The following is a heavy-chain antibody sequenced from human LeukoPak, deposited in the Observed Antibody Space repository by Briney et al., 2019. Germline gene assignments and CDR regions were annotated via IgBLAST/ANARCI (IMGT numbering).Heavy chain of an antibody. CDR2: ITPIFGTA. CDR3: AIGRLGIGHYYYYMDV. CDR1: GGTFSSYA. D-gene: IGHD3-16*01. Sequence: SVKVSCKASGGTFSSYAISWVRQAPGQGLEWMGGITPIFGTANYAQKFQGRVTITTDESTSTAYMELSSLRSEDTAVYYCAIGRLGIGHYYYYMDVWGKGTTVTVSS. V-gene: IGHV1-69*05. J-gene: IGHJ6*03.